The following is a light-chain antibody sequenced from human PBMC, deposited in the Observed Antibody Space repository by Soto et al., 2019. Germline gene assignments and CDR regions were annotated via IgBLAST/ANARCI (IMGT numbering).Light chain of an antibody. CDR2: AAS. Sequence: AIQSISSSLNWYQWRPGKAPNLLIYAASSLQSGVPSRFSGSGSGTDITLNISSLCPDDVATYHRLQDDTLFPTFGQGTKVEIK. CDR1: QSISSS. V-gene: IGKV1-39*02. CDR3: LQDDTLFPT. J-gene: IGKJ2*01.